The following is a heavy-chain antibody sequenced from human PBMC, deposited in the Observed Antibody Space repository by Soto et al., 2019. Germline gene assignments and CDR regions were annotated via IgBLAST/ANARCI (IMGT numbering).Heavy chain of an antibody. CDR3: VKGEYYYDSSGYYPFDY. V-gene: IGHV3-64D*06. CDR1: GFTFSSYA. D-gene: IGHD3-22*01. CDR2: ISTNGGST. J-gene: IGHJ4*02. Sequence: PGGSLRLSCAASGFTFSSYAMHWVRQAPGKGLEYVSSISTNGGSTHYVDSVKGRFTISRDNSKNTQYLQMSSLRADDTAVYYCVKGEYYYDSSGYYPFDYWGQGTLVTVSS.